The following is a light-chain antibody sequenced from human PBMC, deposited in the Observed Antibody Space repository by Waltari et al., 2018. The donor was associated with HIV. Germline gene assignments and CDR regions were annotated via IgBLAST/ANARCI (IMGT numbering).Light chain of an antibody. V-gene: IGKV2-28*01. CDR2: LGS. J-gene: IGKJ5*01. CDR3: MQALQTPSIT. CDR1: QSLLHSNGYNY. Sequence: DIVMTQSPLSLSVTPGEPASISCRSSQSLLHSNGYNYLDWYLQKPGQSPQVLIYLGSNRASGVPDRFSGSGSGTDFILKISRVEAEDVGVDYCMQALQTPSITFGQGTRLEIK.